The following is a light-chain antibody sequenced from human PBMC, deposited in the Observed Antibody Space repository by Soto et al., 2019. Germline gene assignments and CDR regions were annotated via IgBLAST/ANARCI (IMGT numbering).Light chain of an antibody. CDR3: HQHSNWPLT. Sequence: EIEMTQSPATLSLAPGERVTLSCRASESVSSSYLAWYQQKPGQAPRLLIYGASSRATGIPDRFSGSGSGTDFTLTISSLEPEDFAVYYCHQHSNWPLTFGGGTKVDI. J-gene: IGKJ4*01. CDR2: GAS. CDR1: ESVSSSY. V-gene: IGKV3D-20*02.